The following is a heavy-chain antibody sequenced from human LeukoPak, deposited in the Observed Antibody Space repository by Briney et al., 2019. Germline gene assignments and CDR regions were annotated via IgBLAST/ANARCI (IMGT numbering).Heavy chain of an antibody. CDR1: GFTFDDYG. J-gene: IGHJ6*04. V-gene: IGHV3-20*04. Sequence: GGSLRLSCAASGFTFDDYGMSWVRQAPGKGLEWVSGINWNGGSTGYADSVKGRFTISRDNAKNSLYLQMNSLRAEDTALHYCARDHYYGSAMDVWGKGTTVTVSS. CDR2: INWNGGST. D-gene: IGHD3-10*01. CDR3: ARDHYYGSAMDV.